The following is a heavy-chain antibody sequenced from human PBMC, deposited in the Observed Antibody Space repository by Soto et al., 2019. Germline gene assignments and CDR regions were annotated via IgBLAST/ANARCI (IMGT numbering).Heavy chain of an antibody. CDR3: ARDYTSAGYGLVY. V-gene: IGHV3-33*01. CDR2: IWYDGSNE. CDR1: GFTFSRHG. D-gene: IGHD5-12*01. J-gene: IGHJ4*02. Sequence: LRLSCAASGFTFSRHGMHWVRQAPGKGLEWVAIIWYDGSNEYYADSVRGRFTISRDNSKNTLYLQMSSLRVDDTAVYYCARDYTSAGYGLVYWGQGALVTVSS.